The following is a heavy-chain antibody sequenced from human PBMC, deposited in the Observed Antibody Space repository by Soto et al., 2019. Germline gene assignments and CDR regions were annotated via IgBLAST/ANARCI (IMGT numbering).Heavy chain of an antibody. J-gene: IGHJ4*02. D-gene: IGHD3-3*01. CDR2: IYNGGST. Sequence: SETLSLTCIVSGASVSSGHCWSWIRQPPGRGLEWIGHIYNGGSTYSSPSLESRVTLSLDTSKNQFSLRLSSVTAADTAVYYCARGPSADKVGYWGQGTLVTVSS. CDR3: ARGPSADKVGY. CDR1: GASVSSGHC. V-gene: IGHV4-30-4*01.